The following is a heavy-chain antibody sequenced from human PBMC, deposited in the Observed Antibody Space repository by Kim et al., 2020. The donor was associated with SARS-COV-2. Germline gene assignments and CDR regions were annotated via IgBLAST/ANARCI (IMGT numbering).Heavy chain of an antibody. D-gene: IGHD4-4*01. CDR3: ASSATVTTRWYFDL. J-gene: IGHJ2*01. Sequence: TPPLKRRVTMSIDTSKNQFSLKLSSVTAADTAVYYCASSATVTTRWYFDLWGRGTLVTVSS. V-gene: IGHV4-4*07.